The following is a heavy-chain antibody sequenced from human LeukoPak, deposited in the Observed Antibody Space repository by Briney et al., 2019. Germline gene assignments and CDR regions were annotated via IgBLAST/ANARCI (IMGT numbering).Heavy chain of an antibody. V-gene: IGHV3-11*04. J-gene: IGHJ3*02. Sequence: PGGSLRLSCAASGFTVSNSYMSWVRQAPGKGLEWVSFTDTGGRNDYYGDSVKGRFTISRDNAKNLLFLQMNGLRAEDTALYYCARGRSITLLRGVAMSDGFDIWGQGAMVAVSS. CDR1: GFTVSNSY. CDR3: ARGRSITLLRGVAMSDGFDI. D-gene: IGHD3-10*01. CDR2: TDTGGRND.